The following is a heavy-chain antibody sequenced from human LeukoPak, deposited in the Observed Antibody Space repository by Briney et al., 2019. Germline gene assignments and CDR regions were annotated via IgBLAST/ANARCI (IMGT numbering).Heavy chain of an antibody. CDR1: GLTFDDYA. CDR3: AKDYSSGWYPPLYYYYYGMDV. J-gene: IGHJ6*02. CDR2: ISWNSGSI. V-gene: IGHV3-9*01. D-gene: IGHD6-13*01. Sequence: GGSLRLSCAASGLTFDDYAMHWVRQAPGKGLEWVSGISWNSGSIGYADSVKGRFTISRDNAKNSLYLQMNSLRAEDTALYYCAKDYSSGWYPPLYYYYYGMDVWGQGTTVTVSS.